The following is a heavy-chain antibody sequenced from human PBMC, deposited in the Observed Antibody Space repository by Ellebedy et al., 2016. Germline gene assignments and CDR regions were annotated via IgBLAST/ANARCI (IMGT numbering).Heavy chain of an antibody. Sequence: ASVKVSCKASGYIFSSYGISWVRQAPGQGLEWMGWISGYNGNTNYAQKFQGRVTMTTDTSTNTAYMELRSLRSDDTAVYYCAREHSSGYFDYWGQGTQVTVSS. CDR3: AREHSSGYFDY. V-gene: IGHV1-18*01. CDR1: GYIFSSYG. CDR2: ISGYNGNT. J-gene: IGHJ4*02. D-gene: IGHD6-19*01.